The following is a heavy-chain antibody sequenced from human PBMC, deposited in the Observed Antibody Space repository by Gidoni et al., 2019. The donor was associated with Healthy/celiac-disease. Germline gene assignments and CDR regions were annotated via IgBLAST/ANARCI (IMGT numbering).Heavy chain of an antibody. Sequence: EVQLVQSGAEVKKPGESLKISCKGSGYSFPSYWIGWVRQMPGKGLEWMGIIYPGDSDTRYSPSFQGQVTISADRSISTAYLQWSSLKASDTAMYYCASSSWYNLDYYYYYGMDVWGQGTTVTVSS. J-gene: IGHJ6*02. V-gene: IGHV5-51*01. D-gene: IGHD6-13*01. CDR2: IYPGDSDT. CDR1: GYSFPSYW. CDR3: ASSSWYNLDYYYYYGMDV.